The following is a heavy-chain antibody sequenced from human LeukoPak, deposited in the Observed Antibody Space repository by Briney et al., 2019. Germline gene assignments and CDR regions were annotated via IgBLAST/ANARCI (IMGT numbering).Heavy chain of an antibody. J-gene: IGHJ3*02. Sequence: SETLSLTCAVYGGSFSGYYWSWIRQPPGKGLEWIGEINHSGSTNYNPSLKSRVTISVDTSKNQFSLKLSSVTAADTAVYYCARRLAAAGPHAFDIWGQGTMVTVSS. CDR3: ARRLAAAGPHAFDI. D-gene: IGHD6-13*01. V-gene: IGHV4-34*01. CDR2: INHSGST. CDR1: GGSFSGYY.